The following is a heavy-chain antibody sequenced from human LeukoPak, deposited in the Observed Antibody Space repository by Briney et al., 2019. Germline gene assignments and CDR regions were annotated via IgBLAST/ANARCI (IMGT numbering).Heavy chain of an antibody. Sequence: PSETLSLTCTVSGYSISSGYYWGWIRPPPGKGLEWIGSIYRSGSTYYNPSLKSRVTISVDTSKNQFSLKLRSVTAADTAVYYCARDRKFTIIWGQGTMVTGSS. V-gene: IGHV4-38-2*02. CDR3: ARDRKFTII. CDR2: IYRSGST. CDR1: GYSISSGYY. J-gene: IGHJ3*02. D-gene: IGHD3-10*01.